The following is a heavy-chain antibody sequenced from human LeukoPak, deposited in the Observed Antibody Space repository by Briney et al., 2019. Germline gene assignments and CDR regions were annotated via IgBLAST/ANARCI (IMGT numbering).Heavy chain of an antibody. CDR3: ARGTSSGNSNWFDA. J-gene: IGHJ5*02. CDR1: GYTFTSYG. D-gene: IGHD4-23*01. Sequence: ASVKVSCKASGYTFTSYGISWVRQAPGQGLEWMGWISAYNGNTKYAQKLQGRVTMTTDTSTSTAYMDLSRLTSDDTAVYYCARGTSSGNSNWFDAWGQGTLVTVSS. V-gene: IGHV1-18*01. CDR2: ISAYNGNT.